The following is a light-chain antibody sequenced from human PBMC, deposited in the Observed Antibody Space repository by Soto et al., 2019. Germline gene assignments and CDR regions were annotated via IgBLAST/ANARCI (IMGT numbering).Light chain of an antibody. Sequence: DILLTQSPGTLSLSPGERATLSCRASQSISSSSTLAWYQQKPGQTPRLLIYGASSRATGIPDRFSGSGSGTDFTLTISRLEPEDFAVYYCQQYGDSQFTFGQGTKLEIK. CDR2: GAS. J-gene: IGKJ2*01. V-gene: IGKV3-20*01. CDR3: QQYGDSQFT. CDR1: QSISSSST.